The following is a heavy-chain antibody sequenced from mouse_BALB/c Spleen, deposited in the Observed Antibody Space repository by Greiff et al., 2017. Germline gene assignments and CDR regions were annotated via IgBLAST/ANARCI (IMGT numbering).Heavy chain of an antibody. V-gene: IGHV14-4*02. D-gene: IGHD2-1*01. CDR1: GFNIKDYY. J-gene: IGHJ2*01. Sequence: EVQLQQSGAELVRSGASVKLSCTASGFNIKDYYMHWVKQRPEQGLEWIGWIDPENSDTEYAPKFQGKATMTADTSSNTAYLQLSSLTSEDTAVYYCGVNTHFDYWGQGTTLTVSS. CDR2: IDPENSDT. CDR3: GVNTHFDY.